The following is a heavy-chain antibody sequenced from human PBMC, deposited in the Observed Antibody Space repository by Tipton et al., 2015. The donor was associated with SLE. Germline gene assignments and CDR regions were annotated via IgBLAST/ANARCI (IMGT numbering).Heavy chain of an antibody. D-gene: IGHD6-6*01. V-gene: IGHV4-4*02. CDR1: GGSISSSNW. CDR2: IYHSGST. J-gene: IGHJ4*02. Sequence: TLSLTCAVSGGSISSSNWWSWVRQPPGKGLEWIGEIYHSGSTNYNPSLKSRVTISVDKSKNQFSLKLSSVTAADTTVYYCARAYSSSSDFDYWGQGTLVTVSS. CDR3: ARAYSSSSDFDY.